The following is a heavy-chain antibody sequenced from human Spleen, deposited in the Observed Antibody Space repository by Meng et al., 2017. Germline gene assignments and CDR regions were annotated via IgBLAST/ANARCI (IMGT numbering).Heavy chain of an antibody. Sequence: SETLSLTFTVPGGPMINRYWSWIRQLAGKGLEWIGRIHSTGSANYKPSLHGRVTMSVDTSKNHFSLRLESVTAADTAVYYCARGFTCYDSSGSDTFDVWGQGTTVTVSS. J-gene: IGHJ3*01. CDR1: GGPMINRY. D-gene: IGHD3-10*01. CDR2: IHSTGSA. V-gene: IGHV4-4*07. CDR3: ARGFTCYDSSGSDTFDV.